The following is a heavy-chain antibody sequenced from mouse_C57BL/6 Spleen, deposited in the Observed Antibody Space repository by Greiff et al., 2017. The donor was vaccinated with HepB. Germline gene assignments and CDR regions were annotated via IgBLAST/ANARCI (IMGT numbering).Heavy chain of an antibody. CDR3: ARGSTTVPFDY. CDR2: IYPGSGNT. V-gene: IGHV1-76*01. CDR1: GYTFTDYY. D-gene: IGHD1-1*01. Sequence: VKLMESGAELVRPGASVKLSCKASGYTFTDYYINWVKQRPGQGLEWIARIYPGSGNTYYNEKFKGKATLTAEKSSSTAYMQLSSLTSEDSAVYFCARGSTTVPFDYWGQGTTLTVSS. J-gene: IGHJ2*01.